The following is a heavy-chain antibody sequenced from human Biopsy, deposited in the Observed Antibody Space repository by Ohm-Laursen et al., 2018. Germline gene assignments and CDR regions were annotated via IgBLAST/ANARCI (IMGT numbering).Heavy chain of an antibody. CDR1: GGSISSYY. CDR2: IYYTGST. Sequence: SETLSLTCPVSGGSISSYYWSWIRQPPGRGLEWIGYIYYTGSTNYNPSLKSRFTISVDTSMNHLSLRLTSVTAADTAVYYCARHAPSYSGSYWRYFDLWGRGTLVTVSS. CDR3: ARHAPSYSGSYWRYFDL. V-gene: IGHV4-59*08. D-gene: IGHD1-26*01. J-gene: IGHJ2*01.